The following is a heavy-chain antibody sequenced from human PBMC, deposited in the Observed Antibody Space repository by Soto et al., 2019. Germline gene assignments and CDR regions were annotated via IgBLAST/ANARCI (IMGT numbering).Heavy chain of an antibody. Sequence: QVQLQESGPGLVKPSETLSLTCTVSGGSISSYYWSWIRQPPGKGLEWIGYIYYSGSTNYNPSLKSRVTISVDTSKNQFSLKLSSVTAADTAVYYCARALTQVLRYCTNGVCYTSWFDPWGQGTLVTVSS. CDR2: IYYSGST. CDR1: GGSISSYY. V-gene: IGHV4-59*01. J-gene: IGHJ5*02. CDR3: ARALTQVLRYCTNGVCYTSWFDP. D-gene: IGHD2-8*01.